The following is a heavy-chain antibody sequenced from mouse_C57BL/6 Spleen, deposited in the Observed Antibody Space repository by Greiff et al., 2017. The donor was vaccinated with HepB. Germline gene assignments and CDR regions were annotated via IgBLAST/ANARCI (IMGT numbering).Heavy chain of an antibody. CDR2: IDPSDSYT. CDR1: GYTFTSYW. Sequence: QVQLKQPGAELVKPGASVKLSCKASGYTFTSYWMQWVKQRPGQGLEWIGEIDPSDSYTNYNQKFKGKATLTVDTSSSTAYMQRSSLTSEDSAVYYCARNNWEDYWGQGTTLTVSS. V-gene: IGHV1-50*01. D-gene: IGHD4-1*01. CDR3: ARNNWEDY. J-gene: IGHJ2*01.